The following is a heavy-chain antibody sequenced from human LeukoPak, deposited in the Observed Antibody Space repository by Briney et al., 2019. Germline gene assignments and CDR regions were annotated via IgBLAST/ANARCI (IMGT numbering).Heavy chain of an antibody. V-gene: IGHV3-23*01. J-gene: IGHJ6*02. D-gene: IGHD3-22*01. CDR1: GFRFSNYA. Sequence: GGSLRLSCGASGFRFSNYAMNWVRQAPGKGLEWVSAISGSGGSTYYADSVKGRFTISRDNSKNTLYLQMNSLRAEDTAVYYCAKDYRHYYDSNGYYYYYYYGMDVWGQGTTVTVSS. CDR3: AKDYRHYYDSNGYYYYYYYGMDV. CDR2: ISGSGGST.